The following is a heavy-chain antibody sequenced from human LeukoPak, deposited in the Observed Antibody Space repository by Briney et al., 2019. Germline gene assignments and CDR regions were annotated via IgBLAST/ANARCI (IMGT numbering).Heavy chain of an antibody. CDR2: FSYSGST. J-gene: IGHJ4*02. V-gene: IGHV4-61*08. Sequence: PSETLSLTCTVSNGSISSGGFYWGWIRQPPGKGLEWIGFFSYSGSTNYNPSLKSRVTISVDTSKNQFSLKLTSVTAADTAVYYCARDGPGDVGFDYWGQGTLVTVSS. CDR3: ARDGPGDVGFDY. D-gene: IGHD7-27*01. CDR1: NGSISSGGFY.